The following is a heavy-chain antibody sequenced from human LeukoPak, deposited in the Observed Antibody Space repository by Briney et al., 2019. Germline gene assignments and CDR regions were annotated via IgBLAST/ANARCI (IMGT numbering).Heavy chain of an antibody. V-gene: IGHV3-21*01. D-gene: IGHD3-22*01. J-gene: IGHJ6*03. CDR3: ARDLLGYNYHYMDV. CDR2: ISSSSSYI. Sequence: GGSLRLSCAASGFTFSDYNMNWVRQAPGRGLDWVSSISSSSSYIYYADSVKGRFTISRDNAKNSLYLQMNSLRAEDTAVYYCARDLLGYNYHYMDVWGKGTTVTVSS. CDR1: GFTFSDYN.